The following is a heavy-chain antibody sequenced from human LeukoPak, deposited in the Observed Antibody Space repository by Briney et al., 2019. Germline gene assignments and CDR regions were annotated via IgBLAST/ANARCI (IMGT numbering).Heavy chain of an antibody. J-gene: IGHJ3*02. CDR2: INPSGGST. D-gene: IGHD2-21*01. V-gene: IGHV1-46*01. CDR3: ARASYSGSLGAFDI. Sequence: ASVKVSCKASGGTFSSYAISWVRQAPGQGLEWMGVINPSGGSTSYAQKFQGRVTMTRDMSTSTVYMELSSLRSEDTAMYYCARASYSGSLGAFDIWGQGTMVIVSA. CDR1: GGTFSSYA.